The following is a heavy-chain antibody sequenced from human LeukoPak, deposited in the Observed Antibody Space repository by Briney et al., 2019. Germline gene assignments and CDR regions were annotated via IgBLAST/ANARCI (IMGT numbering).Heavy chain of an antibody. D-gene: IGHD3-22*01. V-gene: IGHV3-21*01. Sequence: GGSLRLSCAAPGITFSNYNMNWVRQAPGKGLEWISSITSSSSYTFYADSVKGRFTISRDNAKNSLYLQMNSLRAEDTAVYYCAREYYYDTQDAFDIWGQGTMVTVSS. CDR1: GITFSNYN. CDR3: AREYYYDTQDAFDI. J-gene: IGHJ3*02. CDR2: ITSSSSYT.